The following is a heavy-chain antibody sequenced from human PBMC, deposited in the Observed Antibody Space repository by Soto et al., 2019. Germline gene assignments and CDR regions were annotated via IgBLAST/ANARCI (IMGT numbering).Heavy chain of an antibody. CDR3: ARELAPDYYDSSGRYYFDY. CDR1: GYTFTSYA. Sequence: ASVKVSCKASGYTFTSYAMHWVRQAPGQRLEWMGWINAGNGNTKYSQKFQGRVTMTTDTSTSTAYMELRSLRSDDTAVYYCARELAPDYYDSSGRYYFDYWGQGTLVTVSS. CDR2: INAGNGNT. V-gene: IGHV1-3*01. D-gene: IGHD3-22*01. J-gene: IGHJ4*02.